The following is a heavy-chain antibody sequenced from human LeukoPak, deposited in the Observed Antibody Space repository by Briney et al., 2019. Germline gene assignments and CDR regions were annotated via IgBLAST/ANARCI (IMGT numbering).Heavy chain of an antibody. V-gene: IGHV3-66*01. CDR2: IYSGGST. Sequence: GGSLRLSCAASGFTFSNYMSWVRQAPGKGLEWVSVIYSGGSTYYADSVKGRFTISRDNSKNTLYLQMNSLRAEDTAVYYCASPGTYGSGTKRGAFDIWGQGTMVTVSS. CDR3: ASPGTYGSGTKRGAFDI. D-gene: IGHD3-10*01. J-gene: IGHJ3*02. CDR1: GFTFSNY.